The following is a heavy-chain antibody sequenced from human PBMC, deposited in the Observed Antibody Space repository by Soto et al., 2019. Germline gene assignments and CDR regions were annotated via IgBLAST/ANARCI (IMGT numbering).Heavy chain of an antibody. CDR2: IKEDGSEK. V-gene: IGHV3-7*05. CDR3: ACDGGGYSYGYYFDY. Sequence: DVQLVESGGGLVQPGGSLRLSCAASGITFINYWMTWVRQVPGKGLEWVANIKEDGSEKYLVDSVKGRFTISRDNARNSLYLQMNSLRAEDTAVYYCACDGGGYSYGYYFDYWGQGALVSVSS. CDR1: GITFINYW. D-gene: IGHD5-18*01. J-gene: IGHJ4*02.